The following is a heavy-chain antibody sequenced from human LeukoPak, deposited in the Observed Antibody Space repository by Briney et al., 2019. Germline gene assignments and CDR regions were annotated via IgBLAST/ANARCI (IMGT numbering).Heavy chain of an antibody. Sequence: PGGSLTLSCAASGCTFSRYSMSWVRQAPGKGLEWVSAISGSGGSTYYADSVKVRFTISRDNSKNTLYLQMNSLRAEDTAVYYCAKGIGDYVWGSYGNYWGQGTLVTVSS. J-gene: IGHJ4*02. D-gene: IGHD3-16*01. V-gene: IGHV3-23*01. CDR2: ISGSGGST. CDR3: AKGIGDYVWGSYGNY. CDR1: GCTFSRYS.